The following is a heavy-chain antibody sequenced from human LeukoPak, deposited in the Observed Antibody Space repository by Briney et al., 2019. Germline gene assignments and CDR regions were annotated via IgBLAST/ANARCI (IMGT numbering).Heavy chain of an antibody. D-gene: IGHD1-26*01. Sequence: SVKVSCKASGGTFNSYAISWVRQAPGQGLEWMGGIIPIFGTTNYARKFRDRVTLTADESTSTAYMELSSLRSEDTAVYYCARDGRLPMGGRGNYFDSWGQGTLVIVSS. V-gene: IGHV1-69*01. J-gene: IGHJ4*02. CDR2: IIPIFGTT. CDR3: ARDGRLPMGGRGNYFDS. CDR1: GGTFNSYA.